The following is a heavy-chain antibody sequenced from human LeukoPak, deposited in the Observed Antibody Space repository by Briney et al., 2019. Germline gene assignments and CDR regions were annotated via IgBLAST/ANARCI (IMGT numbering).Heavy chain of an antibody. J-gene: IGHJ3*02. Sequence: GGSLRLSCAASGFTFSSYSMNWVRQAPGKGLEWVSSISSSSSFIYYAVSVKGRFTISRDNAKNALYLRMNSLRAEDTAVYYCARAPIVGAISSGAFDIWGQGTMVTVSS. CDR2: ISSSSSFI. V-gene: IGHV3-21*01. CDR1: GFTFSSYS. CDR3: ARAPIVGAISSGAFDI. D-gene: IGHD1-26*01.